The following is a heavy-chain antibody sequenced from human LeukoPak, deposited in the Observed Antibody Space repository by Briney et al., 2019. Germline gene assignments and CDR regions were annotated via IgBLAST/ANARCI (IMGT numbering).Heavy chain of an antibody. CDR3: ARRGNYYDSSHDFDY. V-gene: IGHV3-66*04. CDR1: GFTVSSNY. CDR2: IYSGGST. Sequence: GGSLRLSCAASGFTVSSNYMSWVRQAPGKGLEWVSVIYSGGSTYYADSVKGRFTISTDNSKNTLYLQMNSLRAEDTAVYYCARRGNYYDSSHDFDYWGQGTLVTVSS. D-gene: IGHD3-22*01. J-gene: IGHJ4*02.